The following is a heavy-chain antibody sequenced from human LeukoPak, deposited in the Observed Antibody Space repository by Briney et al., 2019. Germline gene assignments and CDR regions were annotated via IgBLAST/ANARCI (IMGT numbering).Heavy chain of an antibody. Sequence: TGGSLRLSCAASGFTFSNAWMSWVRQAPGKGLEWVGRIKSKTDGGTTDYAAPVKGGFTISRDDSKNTLYLQMNSLKTEDTAVYYCTTFLTYYYGSGSYMFDYWGQGTPVTVSS. V-gene: IGHV3-15*01. CDR1: GFTFSNAW. CDR3: TTFLTYYYGSGSYMFDY. CDR2: IKSKTDGGTT. J-gene: IGHJ4*02. D-gene: IGHD3-10*01.